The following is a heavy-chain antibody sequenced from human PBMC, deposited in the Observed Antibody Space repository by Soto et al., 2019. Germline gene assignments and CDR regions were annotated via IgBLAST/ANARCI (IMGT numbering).Heavy chain of an antibody. V-gene: IGHV3-9*01. CDR1: GFTFDDYA. D-gene: IGHD1-26*01. J-gene: IGHJ4*02. Sequence: GRSLRLSCAASGFTFDDYAMHWVRQAPGKGLEWVSGISWNSGSIGYADSVKGRFTISRDNAKNSLYLQMNSLRAEDTALYYCAKETRSGSFDYWGQGTLVTVSS. CDR2: ISWNSGSI. CDR3: AKETRSGSFDY.